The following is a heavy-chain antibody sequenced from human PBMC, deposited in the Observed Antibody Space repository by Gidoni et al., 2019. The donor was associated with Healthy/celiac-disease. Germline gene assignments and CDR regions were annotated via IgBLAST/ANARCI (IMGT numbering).Heavy chain of an antibody. CDR2: ISSSSSTI. Sequence: EVQLVESGGGWVQPGGPLSLPCAAAGHTRSSYRLNWVRQAPGKGREWVSYISSSSSTIYYADSVKGRFTIPRDNSKNSLYLQMNSLRAEDTAVYYCARGLLAVAVNYAFDIWGQGTMVTVSS. CDR3: ARGLLAVAVNYAFDI. CDR1: GHTRSSYR. J-gene: IGHJ3*02. V-gene: IGHV3-48*01. D-gene: IGHD6-19*01.